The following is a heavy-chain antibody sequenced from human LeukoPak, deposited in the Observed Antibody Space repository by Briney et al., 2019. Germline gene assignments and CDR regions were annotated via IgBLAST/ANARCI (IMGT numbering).Heavy chain of an antibody. CDR3: ASRYYGGDYYYYYGMGG. CDR1: GFTFSSYS. D-gene: IGHD3-10*01. J-gene: IGHJ6*02. Sequence: QPGGSLRLSCAASGFTFSSYSMNWVRQAPGKGLEWVSYISSSSSTIYYADSVKGRFTISRDNAKNSLYLQMNSLRDEDTAVYYCASRYYGGDYYYYYGMGGRGQAVTVTVSS. V-gene: IGHV3-48*02. CDR2: ISSSSSTI.